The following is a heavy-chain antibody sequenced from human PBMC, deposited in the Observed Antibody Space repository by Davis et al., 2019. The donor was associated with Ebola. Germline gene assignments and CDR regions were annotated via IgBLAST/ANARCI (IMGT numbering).Heavy chain of an antibody. CDR1: GYTFTNYW. CDR2: IYLGDSET. J-gene: IGHJ5*02. Sequence: PGGSLRLSCKASGYTFTNYWIAWVRQMPGKGLEWMGLIYLGDSETKYSPSFQGQVTISADESITTVYLQWSSLKASDTAIYFCARQHRNYIMDWFGPWGQGTLVTVSS. D-gene: IGHD4-11*01. V-gene: IGHV5-51*01. CDR3: ARQHRNYIMDWFGP.